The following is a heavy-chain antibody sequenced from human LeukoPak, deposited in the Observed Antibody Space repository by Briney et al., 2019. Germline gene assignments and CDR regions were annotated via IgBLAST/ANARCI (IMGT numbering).Heavy chain of an antibody. J-gene: IGHJ4*02. Sequence: ASVKVSCKASGYAFIDYYMHWVRQAPGQGFEWMGWINPNDGDTNYAQKFQGRVTMTRDTSISTAHMEVSRLRSDDTAVYYCARDLYCGGDCYSGFDYWGQGTLATVSS. D-gene: IGHD2-21*02. CDR1: GYAFIDYY. CDR2: INPNDGDT. CDR3: ARDLYCGGDCYSGFDY. V-gene: IGHV1-2*02.